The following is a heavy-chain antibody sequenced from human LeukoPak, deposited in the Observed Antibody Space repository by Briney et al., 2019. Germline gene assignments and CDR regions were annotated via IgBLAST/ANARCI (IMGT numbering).Heavy chain of an antibody. CDR3: ARFTSSSWYFGWFDP. V-gene: IGHV1-18*01. CDR1: GYTFTSYG. D-gene: IGHD6-13*01. CDR2: ISAYNGNT. Sequence: ASVKVSCKASGYTFTSYGISWVRQAPGQGLEWMGWISAYNGNTNYAQKLQGRVTMTTDTSTSTAYMELRSLRSDDTAVYYCARFTSSSWYFGWFDPWGQGTLVTVSS. J-gene: IGHJ5*02.